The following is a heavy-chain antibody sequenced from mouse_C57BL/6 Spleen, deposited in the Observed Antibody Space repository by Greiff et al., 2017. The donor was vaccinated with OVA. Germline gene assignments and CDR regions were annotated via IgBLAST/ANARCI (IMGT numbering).Heavy chain of an antibody. CDR1: GFTFSDYG. CDR3: AREGDYYGYWYFDV. CDR2: ISSGSSTI. J-gene: IGHJ1*03. V-gene: IGHV5-17*01. D-gene: IGHD1-1*01. Sequence: EVQLVESGGGLVKPGGSLKLSCAASGFTFSDYGMHWVRQAPEKGLEWVAYISSGSSTIYYADTVKGRFTISRDNAKNTMFLQMTSLRSEDTAMYYCAREGDYYGYWYFDVWGTGTTVTVSS.